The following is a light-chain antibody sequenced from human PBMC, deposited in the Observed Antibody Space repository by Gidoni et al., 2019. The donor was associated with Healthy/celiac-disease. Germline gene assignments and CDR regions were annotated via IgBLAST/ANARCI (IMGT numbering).Light chain of an antibody. V-gene: IGLV3-1*01. CDR3: QAWDSSTYV. CDR1: KLGDKY. CDR2: QDS. Sequence: SYELTQPPSVSVSPGQTASITCSGDKLGDKYACCYQQKPGQSPVLVIYQDSKRPSGIPERFSGSSSGNTATLTISGTQAMDEADYYCQAWDSSTYVFGTGTKVTVL. J-gene: IGLJ1*01.